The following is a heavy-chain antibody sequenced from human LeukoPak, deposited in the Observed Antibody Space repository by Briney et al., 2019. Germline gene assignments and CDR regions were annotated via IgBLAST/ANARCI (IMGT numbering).Heavy chain of an antibody. J-gene: IGHJ4*02. CDR1: GLTFSSYG. Sequence: GGSLRLSCAASGLTFSSYGMHWVRQAPGKGLEWVAVIWYNGSIKYYADSVKGRFTISRDNSKNTLYLQMNSLRVEVTAVYYCARVPRYSSGWSYFDYWGQGTLVTVSS. CDR2: IWYNGSIK. CDR3: ARVPRYSSGWSYFDY. V-gene: IGHV3-33*01. D-gene: IGHD6-19*01.